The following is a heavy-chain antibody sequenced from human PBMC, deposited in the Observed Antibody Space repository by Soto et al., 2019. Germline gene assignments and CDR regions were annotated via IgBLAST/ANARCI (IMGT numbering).Heavy chain of an antibody. J-gene: IGHJ6*02. CDR3: AKDLAQHSPKQSYYYYGMDV. V-gene: IGHV3-23*01. Sequence: GGSLRLSCAASGFTFSSYAMSWVRQAPGKGLEWVSAISGSGGSTYYADSVKGRFTISRDNSKNTLYLQMNSLRAEDTAVYYCAKDLAQHSPKQSYYYYGMDVWGQGTTVTVSS. D-gene: IGHD3-3*02. CDR2: ISGSGGST. CDR1: GFTFSSYA.